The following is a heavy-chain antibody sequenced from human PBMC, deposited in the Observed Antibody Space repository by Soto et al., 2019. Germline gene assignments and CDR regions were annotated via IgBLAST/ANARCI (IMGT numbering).Heavy chain of an antibody. CDR1: GGTFSSYA. Sequence: QVQLVQSGAEVKKPGSSVKVSCKASGGTFSSYAISWVRQAPGQGLEWMGGIIPIFGTANYAQKFQGRVTITADESTRTAYIELSILRSEDTAVYYWARGEGMTKTVCSEYYFAYWGQGTLVTVSS. CDR3: ARGEGMTKTVCSEYYFAY. J-gene: IGHJ4*02. V-gene: IGHV1-69*12. CDR2: IIPIFGTA. D-gene: IGHD1-20*01.